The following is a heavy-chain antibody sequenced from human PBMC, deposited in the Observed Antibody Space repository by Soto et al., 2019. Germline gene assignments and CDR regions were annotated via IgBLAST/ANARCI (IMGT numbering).Heavy chain of an antibody. CDR3: AKDPLQLVSGLFDP. CDR2: ITGDGLTT. V-gene: IGHV3-23*01. D-gene: IGHD3-10*01. CDR1: GFTFSSYA. J-gene: IGHJ5*02. Sequence: PGGSLRLSCAASGFTFSSYAMSWVHQAPGKGLDWVSTITGDGLTTYDADSVKGRFTISRDNSKSTLYLQLNSLRVDDTAVYYCAKDPLQLVSGLFDPWGQGTLVTSPQ.